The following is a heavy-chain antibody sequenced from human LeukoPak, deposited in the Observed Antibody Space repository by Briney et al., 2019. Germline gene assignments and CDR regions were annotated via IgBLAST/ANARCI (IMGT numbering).Heavy chain of an antibody. D-gene: IGHD3-22*01. CDR3: ARDYYYDTTGYSIGDAFNI. V-gene: IGHV3-23*01. CDR1: GFTFSSYA. Sequence: PGGSLRLSCAASGFTFSSYAINWVRQAPGKGLEWVSAISGSGRSTSYADSVKGRFTLSRDNSKNTLYLQMNSLRAEDTAVYYCARDYYYDTTGYSIGDAFNIWGQGTMVTVSS. J-gene: IGHJ3*02. CDR2: ISGSGRST.